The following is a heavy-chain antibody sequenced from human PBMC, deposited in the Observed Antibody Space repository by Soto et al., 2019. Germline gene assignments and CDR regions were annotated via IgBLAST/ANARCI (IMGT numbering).Heavy chain of an antibody. CDR2: IYYSGAT. CDR1: GDSINNYDHF. J-gene: IGHJ5*02. D-gene: IGHD3-22*01. V-gene: IGHV4-30-4*01. CDR3: ATTNGAYSYDSVS. Sequence: LSLTCTVSGDSINNYDHFWTWIRQKPGEGLEWIGYIYYSGATYYSPSLKTRVSMSLHKSQNYFSLQLTSVTDADSAVYYCATTNGAYSYDSVSWGQGTLVTVSS.